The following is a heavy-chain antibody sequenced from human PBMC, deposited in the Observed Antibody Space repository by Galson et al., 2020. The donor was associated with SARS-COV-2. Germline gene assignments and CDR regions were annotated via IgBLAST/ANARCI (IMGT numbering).Heavy chain of an antibody. J-gene: IGHJ4*02. Sequence: SETLSLTCTVSGGSISSSSYYWGWIRQPPGQGLEWIGSIYYSGSTYYNPSLNGRVTISVDTSKNQFSLKLSSVTAADTAVYYCARPVQRVSGGCCYFDYWGQGTLVTVSS. D-gene: IGHD6-19*01. V-gene: IGHV4-39*01. CDR1: GGSISSSSYY. CDR3: ARPVQRVSGGCCYFDY. CDR2: IYYSGST.